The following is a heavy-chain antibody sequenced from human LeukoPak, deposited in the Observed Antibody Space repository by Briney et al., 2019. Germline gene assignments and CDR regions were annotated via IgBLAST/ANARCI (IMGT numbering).Heavy chain of an antibody. CDR1: GGSISSGSYY. CDR3: ARGSDSYNWLFDP. Sequence: SETLSLTCTVSGGSISSGSYYWSWIRQPAGKGLEWIGRIYTSGSTNYNPSLKSRVTISVDTSKNQLSLKLSSVTAADTAVYYCARGSDSYNWLFDPWGQGTLVTVSS. CDR2: IYTSGST. D-gene: IGHD1-20*01. V-gene: IGHV4-61*02. J-gene: IGHJ5*02.